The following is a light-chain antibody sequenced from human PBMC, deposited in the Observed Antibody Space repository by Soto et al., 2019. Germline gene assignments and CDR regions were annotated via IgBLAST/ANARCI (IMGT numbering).Light chain of an antibody. CDR3: LVYMGSSLWV. Sequence: QTVVTQEPSFSVSPGRTVTLTCGLSSGSVSTSYYPSWYQQTPGQAPRTLIYNTNTRSSGVPARFSGSILGNKAALTITGAQADDESDYYCLVYMGSSLWVFGGGTKLTVL. J-gene: IGLJ3*02. CDR2: NTN. V-gene: IGLV8-61*01. CDR1: SGSVSTSYY.